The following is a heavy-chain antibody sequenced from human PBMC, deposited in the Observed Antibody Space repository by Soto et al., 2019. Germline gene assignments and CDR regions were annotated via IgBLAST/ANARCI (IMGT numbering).Heavy chain of an antibody. D-gene: IGHD5-18*01. V-gene: IGHV1-69*06. J-gene: IGHJ4*02. CDR2: IIPILGRG. CDR3: ARARGYNDY. CDR1: GDDFNSYA. Sequence: QVQLVQSGAEVKKPGSSVKVSCKSYGDDFNSYAIAWVRQAPGQGLEWMGGIIPILGRGNYAPKFQGRVTMTADKSTRTAYMELSSLISEDTAVYYCARARGYNDYWGQGTLVTVSS.